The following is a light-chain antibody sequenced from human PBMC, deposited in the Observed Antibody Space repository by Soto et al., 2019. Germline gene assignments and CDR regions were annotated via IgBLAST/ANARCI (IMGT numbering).Light chain of an antibody. J-gene: IGKJ5*01. Sequence: EIVLTQSPATLSLSPGERATLPCRASQSVSSYLAWYQQKPGHAPRLLIYDASNRGTGIPARFSGSGSGTDFTLTISSLEPEDFAVYYCQQRSNWPPGFGQGTRLEIK. CDR1: QSVSSY. V-gene: IGKV3-11*01. CDR3: QQRSNWPPG. CDR2: DAS.